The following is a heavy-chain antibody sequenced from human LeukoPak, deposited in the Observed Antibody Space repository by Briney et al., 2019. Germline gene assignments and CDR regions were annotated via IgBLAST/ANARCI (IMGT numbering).Heavy chain of an antibody. V-gene: IGHV3-48*03. CDR1: GFTFSDYE. J-gene: IGHJ4*02. Sequence: PGGSLRLSCTASGFTFSDYEMDWVRQAPGKGLEWISYISSDGNTIYYAGSVKGRFTISRDNAKNSLYLQMNSLRAEDTAVYYCAKDGSAQVAGTLFDYWGQGTLVTVSS. D-gene: IGHD6-19*01. CDR2: ISSDGNTI. CDR3: AKDGSAQVAGTLFDY.